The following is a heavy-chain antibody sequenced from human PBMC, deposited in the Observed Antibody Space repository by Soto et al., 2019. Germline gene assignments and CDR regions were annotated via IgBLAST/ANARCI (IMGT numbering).Heavy chain of an antibody. D-gene: IGHD2-15*01. CDR3: VRATYCSGRSCSYYYYYGMDV. CDR2: ISAYNGNT. J-gene: IGHJ6*02. V-gene: IGHV1-18*04. CDR1: GYTFTSYG. Sequence: QVQLVQSGAEVKKPGASVKVSCKASGYTFTSYGISWVRQAPGQGLEWMGWISAYNGNTNYAQKLQGRVTMTTDTSTSTAYMELRSLRSDDTAVHYCVRATYCSGRSCSYYYYYGMDVWGQGTTVTVSS.